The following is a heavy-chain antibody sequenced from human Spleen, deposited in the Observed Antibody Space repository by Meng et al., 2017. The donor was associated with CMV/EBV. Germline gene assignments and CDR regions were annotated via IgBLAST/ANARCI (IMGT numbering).Heavy chain of an antibody. CDR1: GFTFSSYS. J-gene: IGHJ4*02. CDR2: ISSSSSYI. CDR3: ARGYSSVLLWFGETLDF. D-gene: IGHD3-10*01. V-gene: IGHV3-21*01. Sequence: GGSLRLSCEASGFTFSSYSMNWVRQAPGKGLEWVSSISSSSSYIYYADSVKGRFTISRDNAKNSLYLQMNSLRAEDTAVYYCARGYSSVLLWFGETLDFWGQGTLVTVSS.